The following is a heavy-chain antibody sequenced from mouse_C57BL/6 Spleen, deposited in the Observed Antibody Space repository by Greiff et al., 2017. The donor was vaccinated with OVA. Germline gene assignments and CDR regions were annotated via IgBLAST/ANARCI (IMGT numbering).Heavy chain of an antibody. CDR3: SYGNYPYYIDY. D-gene: IGHD2-1*01. Sequence: QVQLQQPGAELVKPGASVKLSCKASGYTFTSYWITWVRQRPGQGLEWVGDICPGSGSTNYTEKFKSKATLTVDTSSSTAYMHLSSLTSEDSAVYYCSYGNYPYYIDYWGQGTTLTVSS. CDR1: GYTFTSYW. J-gene: IGHJ2*01. CDR2: ICPGSGST. V-gene: IGHV1-55*01.